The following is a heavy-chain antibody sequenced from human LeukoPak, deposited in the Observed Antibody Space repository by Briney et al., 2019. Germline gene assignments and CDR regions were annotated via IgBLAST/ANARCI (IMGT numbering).Heavy chain of an antibody. Sequence: GASVKVSCKASGYTFTSYDINWVRQATGQGLEWMGWMNPNSGNTGYAQKFQGRVTITRNTSIITAYMELSSLRSEDTAVYYCAREGAAAGDYYGMDVWGQGTTVTVSS. CDR3: AREGAAAGDYYGMDV. D-gene: IGHD6-13*01. V-gene: IGHV1-8*01. J-gene: IGHJ6*02. CDR1: GYTFTSYD. CDR2: MNPNSGNT.